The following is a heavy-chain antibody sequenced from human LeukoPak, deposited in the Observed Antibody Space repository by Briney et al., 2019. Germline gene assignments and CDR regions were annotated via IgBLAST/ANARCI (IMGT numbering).Heavy chain of an antibody. V-gene: IGHV3-23*01. Sequence: GGSLRLSCAASGFTFSSYAMSWVRQAPGKGLEWVSAISGSGGSTYYADSVKGRFTISRDNSKNTLYLQMNSLRAEDTAVYYCAEDAVVRQLVGVYFDYWGQGTLVTVSS. CDR1: GFTFSSYA. J-gene: IGHJ4*02. D-gene: IGHD1-26*01. CDR3: AEDAVVRQLVGVYFDY. CDR2: ISGSGGST.